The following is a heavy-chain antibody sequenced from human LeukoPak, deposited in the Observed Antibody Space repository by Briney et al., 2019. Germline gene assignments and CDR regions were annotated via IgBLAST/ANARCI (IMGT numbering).Heavy chain of an antibody. CDR3: ARSDSSGYYHASNYYGMDV. D-gene: IGHD3-22*01. CDR2: IIPIFGTA. V-gene: IGHV1-69*13. CDR1: GGTFSSYA. Sequence: GASVKVSCKASGGTFSSYAISWVRQAPGQGLEWMGGIIPIFGTANYAQKFQGRVTITADESTSTAYMELSSLRSEDTAVYYCARSDSSGYYHASNYYGMDVWGQGTTVTVSS. J-gene: IGHJ6*02.